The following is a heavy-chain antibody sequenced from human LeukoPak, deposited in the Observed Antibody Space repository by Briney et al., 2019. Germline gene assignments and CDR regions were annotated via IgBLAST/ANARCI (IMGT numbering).Heavy chain of an antibody. CDR1: VCTFSSYA. V-gene: IGHV1-69*10. J-gene: IGHJ4*02. Sequence: SSVKVTCKGSVCTFSSYAFNWVRQPPGQGLEWVGLIIPMLGIVNYAQKVQGRVTITADKSTSTAYMGLSSLRSEDTAVYYCVRGQGSSGYYSPFDYWGQGTLVTVSS. CDR2: IIPMLGIV. D-gene: IGHD3-22*01. CDR3: VRGQGSSGYYSPFDY.